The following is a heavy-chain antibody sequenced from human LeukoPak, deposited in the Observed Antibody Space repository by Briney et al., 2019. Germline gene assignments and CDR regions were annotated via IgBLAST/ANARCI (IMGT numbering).Heavy chain of an antibody. CDR1: GFTFSSYG. V-gene: IGHV3-30*02. D-gene: IGHD3-10*01. CDR3: ARDVLLWFGELLEPV. Sequence: QTGGSLRLSCAASGFTFSSYGMHWVRQAPGKGLEWVAFIRYDGSNKYYADSVKGRFTISRDNAKNSLYLQMNSLRAEDTAVYYCARDVLLWFGELLEPVWGKGTTVTVSS. J-gene: IGHJ6*04. CDR2: IRYDGSNK.